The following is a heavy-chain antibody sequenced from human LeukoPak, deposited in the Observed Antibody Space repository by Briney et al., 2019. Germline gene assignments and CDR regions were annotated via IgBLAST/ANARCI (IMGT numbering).Heavy chain of an antibody. V-gene: IGHV4-39*01. CDR1: GDSISRSTYY. J-gene: IGHJ5*02. CDR2: IHYSGST. D-gene: IGHD3-22*01. CDR3: ARSSTKITMIEVVHTGKVDP. Sequence: SETLSLTCIVSGDSISRSTYYWDWIRQPPGKGLEWIGSIHYSGSTHYNPPLKRRVTISVDTSKNQFSLKLSSVSAADTAVYYCARSSTKITMIEVVHTGKVDPWGQGTLVTVSS.